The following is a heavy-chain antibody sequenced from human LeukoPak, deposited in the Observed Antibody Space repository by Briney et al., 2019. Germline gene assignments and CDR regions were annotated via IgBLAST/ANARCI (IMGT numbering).Heavy chain of an antibody. D-gene: IGHD5-18*01. CDR1: GYTFTGYY. J-gene: IGHJ4*02. V-gene: IGHV1-2*02. CDR3: ARGGDTAMVSFDY. Sequence: ASVKVSCKASGYTFTGYYMHWVRQAPGQGLEWMGWINPNSGGTNYAQKFQGRVTMTRDTSISTAYMELSRLRPDDTAVYYCARGGDTAMVSFDYWGQGTLVTVSS. CDR2: INPNSGGT.